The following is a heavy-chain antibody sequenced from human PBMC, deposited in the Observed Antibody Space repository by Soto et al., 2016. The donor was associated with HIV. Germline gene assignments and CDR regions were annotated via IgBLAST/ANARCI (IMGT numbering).Heavy chain of an antibody. CDR3: ARGPYSSSWYGMDV. V-gene: IGHV3-53*02. CDR2: IYSGGST. Sequence: EVQLVETGGGLIQPGGSLRLSCAASGFTISFNYMSWVRQAPGKGLEWVSVIYSGGSTYYADSVKGRFTISRDNSKNTLHLQMNSLRAEDTAVYYCARGPYSSSWYGMDVWGQGPRSPSP. CDR1: GFTISFNY. D-gene: IGHD6-13*01. J-gene: IGHJ6*02.